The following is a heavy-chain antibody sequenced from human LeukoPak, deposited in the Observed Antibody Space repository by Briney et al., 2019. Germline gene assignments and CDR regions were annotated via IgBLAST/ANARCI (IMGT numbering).Heavy chain of an antibody. J-gene: IGHJ4*02. D-gene: IGHD5-24*01. CDR3: AKDPGMRDGYNPWDY. Sequence: GGSLRLSCAASGFTFSSYAMSWVRQAPGKGLEWVAVISDDGDYKYYLDSVKGRFTISRDNSKNTLYLQMNSLRLEDTAVYYCAKDPGMRDGYNPWDYWGQGTLVTVSS. V-gene: IGHV3-30*18. CDR1: GFTFSSYA. CDR2: ISDDGDYK.